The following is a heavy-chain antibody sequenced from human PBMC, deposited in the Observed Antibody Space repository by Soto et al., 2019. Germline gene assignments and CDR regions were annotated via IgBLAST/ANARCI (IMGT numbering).Heavy chain of an antibody. J-gene: IGHJ1*01. CDR3: ATDGKYDPAMGSMPGHFKH. Sequence: QVQLVQSGGEVKKPGASVKVSCKASGYDFMTYGISWLRQTPGQGPEWVGRISVSSGTTNFAPRFRGRVNMHTDTTTTTAYMELRSLRSDDTAFYYCATDGKYDPAMGSMPGHFKHWGQGSLVFVSS. V-gene: IGHV1-18*04. CDR1: GYDFMTYG. CDR2: ISVSSGTT. D-gene: IGHD3-16*01.